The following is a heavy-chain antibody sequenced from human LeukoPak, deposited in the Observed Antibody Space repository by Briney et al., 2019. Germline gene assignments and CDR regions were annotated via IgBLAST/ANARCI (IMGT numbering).Heavy chain of an antibody. CDR2: INPSGGST. J-gene: IGHJ4*02. D-gene: IGHD6-13*01. Sequence: VASVKVSCKSSGYTFTSNYMHWERQAPGQGLEWMGIINPSGGSTSYTQKLQGRVTMTSDTSTSTVYMELSSLRSEDTAMYFCARDRIAGTYFFDYWGQGTLVTVFS. CDR3: ARDRIAGTYFFDY. V-gene: IGHV1-46*01. CDR1: GYTFTSNY.